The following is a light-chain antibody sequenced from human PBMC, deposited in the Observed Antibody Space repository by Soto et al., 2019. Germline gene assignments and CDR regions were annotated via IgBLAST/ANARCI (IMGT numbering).Light chain of an antibody. CDR2: GAS. CDR1: QSVSSSY. J-gene: IGKJ2*01. V-gene: IGKV3-20*01. CDR3: QQYGSSPTYT. Sequence: EIVLTQSPGTLSLSPGERATLSCRASQSVSSSYLAWYQQKPGQAPRLLIYGASSSATGIPDTFSGSGPGTDFIITISRLEPEDFAVYYCQQYGSSPTYTFGQGTKLEIK.